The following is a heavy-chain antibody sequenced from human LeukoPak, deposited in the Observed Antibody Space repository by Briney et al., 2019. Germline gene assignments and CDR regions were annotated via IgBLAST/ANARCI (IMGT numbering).Heavy chain of an antibody. Sequence: GASVKVSCKASGYTFTSYPISWVRQAPGQGLEWMGWITTYNGNTHYAQKLQGRVTMTTKTSTSTAYMELRGLRSDDTAVYYCARGYDYGDYVGDFDYWGQGTLVTVSS. V-gene: IGHV1-18*01. D-gene: IGHD4-17*01. CDR3: ARGYDYGDYVGDFDY. J-gene: IGHJ4*02. CDR2: ITTYNGNT. CDR1: GYTFTSYP.